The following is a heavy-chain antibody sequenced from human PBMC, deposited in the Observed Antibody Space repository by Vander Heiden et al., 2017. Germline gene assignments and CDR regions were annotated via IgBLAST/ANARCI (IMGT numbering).Heavy chain of an antibody. Sequence: QITLKESGPTLVKPTQTLTLTCNFSGFSISTGGEGVDWIRQPPGKALEWLGVIYWNDDKRYSTSLKSRLTITKDPSKNQVVLTLTNMDPLDTATYFCAHRGQHLVPKGSYYYCDLDVWGQGTRVTVSS. CDR1: GFSISTGGEG. D-gene: IGHD6-13*01. CDR2: IYWNDDK. CDR3: AHRGQHLVPKGSYYYCDLDV. J-gene: IGHJ6*02. V-gene: IGHV2-5*01.